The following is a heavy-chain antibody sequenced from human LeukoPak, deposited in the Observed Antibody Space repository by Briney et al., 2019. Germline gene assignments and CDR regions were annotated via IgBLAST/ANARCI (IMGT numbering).Heavy chain of an antibody. CDR1: GFTFSSYS. D-gene: IGHD6-13*01. CDR2: ISSSSSYI. V-gene: IGHV3-21*01. Sequence: GGSLRLSCAASGFTFSSYSMNWVRQAPGKGLEWVSSISSSSSYIYYADSVKGRFTISRDNAKNSMYLQMNSLRAEDTAVYYCARVRSSWYYFDYWGQGTLVTVSS. J-gene: IGHJ4*02. CDR3: ARVRSSWYYFDY.